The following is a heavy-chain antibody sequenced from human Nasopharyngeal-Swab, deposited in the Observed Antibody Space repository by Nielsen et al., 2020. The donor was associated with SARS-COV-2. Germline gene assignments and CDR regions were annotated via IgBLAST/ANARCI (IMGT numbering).Heavy chain of an antibody. CDR1: GYTFTNYF. CDR2: INPSGGTT. Sequence: ASVKVSCKASGYTFTNYFIHWVRQAPGQGLEWVGIINPSGGTTSYAQKFQGRVTMTRDTSTSTVYMELSSLRSEDTAMHYCARDGDIVGAYYLENWGQGTLVTVSS. D-gene: IGHD2-15*01. CDR3: ARDGDIVGAYYLEN. V-gene: IGHV1-46*01. J-gene: IGHJ4*02.